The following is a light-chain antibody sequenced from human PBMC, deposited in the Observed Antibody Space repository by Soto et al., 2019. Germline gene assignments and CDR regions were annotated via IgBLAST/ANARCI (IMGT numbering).Light chain of an antibody. Sequence: QSVLTQPASVSGSPGQSITISCTGTSRDVGGYNYVSWYQQHPGKAPKLMIYDVSNRPSGVSNRFSGSKSGNTASLTISGLQAEDEADYYCSSYTSSSIVVLGGGTKVTVL. CDR3: SSYTSSSIVV. V-gene: IGLV2-14*01. CDR1: SRDVGGYNY. CDR2: DVS. J-gene: IGLJ2*01.